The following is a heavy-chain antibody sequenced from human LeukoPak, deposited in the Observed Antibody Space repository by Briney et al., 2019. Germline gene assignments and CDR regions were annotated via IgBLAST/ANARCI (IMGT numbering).Heavy chain of an antibody. CDR1: GGSFSGYY. CDR2: IYYSGST. V-gene: IGHV4-34*01. Sequence: SETLSLTCAVYGGSFSGYYWSWIRQPPGKGLEWIGSIYYSGSTYYNPSLKSRVTISVDTSKNQFSLKLSSVTAADTAVYYCARCSTTVTRGVDYWGQGTLVTVSS. D-gene: IGHD4-17*01. CDR3: ARCSTTVTRGVDY. J-gene: IGHJ4*02.